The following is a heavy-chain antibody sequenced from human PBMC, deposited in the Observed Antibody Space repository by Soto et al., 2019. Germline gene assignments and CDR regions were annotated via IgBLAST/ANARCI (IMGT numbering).Heavy chain of an antibody. CDR1: GFTFSSYA. CDR2: ISGSGGST. CDR3: AKDLRCSGGSCYRNFDY. Sequence: EVRLLESGGGLVQPGGSLRLSCAASGFTFSSYAMSWVRQAPGKGLEWVSAISGSGGSTYYADSVKGRFTISRDNSKNTLYLQMNSLRAEDTAVYYCAKDLRCSGGSCYRNFDYWGQGTLVTVSS. V-gene: IGHV3-23*01. D-gene: IGHD2-15*01. J-gene: IGHJ4*02.